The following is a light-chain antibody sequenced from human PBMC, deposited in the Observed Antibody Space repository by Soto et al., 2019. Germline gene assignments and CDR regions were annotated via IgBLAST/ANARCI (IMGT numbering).Light chain of an antibody. CDR3: QQYNNCPPWT. J-gene: IGKJ1*01. CDR1: QSVSSN. CDR2: GAS. V-gene: IGKV3-15*01. Sequence: EIVMTQSPATLSVSPGERATLSCRASQSVSSNLAWYQQKPGQAPRLLIYGASTRATGIPARFSGSGSGTEFTPAINSLQSEDFAVYYCQQYNNCPPWTFGQGTKVEIK.